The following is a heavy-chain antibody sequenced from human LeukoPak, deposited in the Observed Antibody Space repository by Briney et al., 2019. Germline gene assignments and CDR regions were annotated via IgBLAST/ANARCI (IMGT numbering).Heavy chain of an antibody. V-gene: IGHV3-30*04. Sequence: PGGSLRLSCAASGFTFSSYAMHWVRQAPGKGLEWVAVISYDGSNKYYADSVRGRFTISRDNSKNTLYLQMNSLRAEDTAVYYCARDSIVATIFDYYYMDVWGKGTTVTVS. CDR2: ISYDGSNK. CDR1: GFTFSSYA. CDR3: ARDSIVATIFDYYYMDV. J-gene: IGHJ6*03. D-gene: IGHD5-12*01.